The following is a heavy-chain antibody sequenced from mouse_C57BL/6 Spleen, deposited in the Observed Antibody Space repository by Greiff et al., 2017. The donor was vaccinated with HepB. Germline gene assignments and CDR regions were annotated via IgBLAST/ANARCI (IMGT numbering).Heavy chain of an antibody. J-gene: IGHJ3*01. CDR2: ISDGGSYT. CDR1: GFTFSSYA. CDR3: ARDQDGRLRGGFAY. D-gene: IGHD2-4*01. V-gene: IGHV5-4*01. Sequence: EVQGVESGGGLVKPGGSLKLSCAASGFTFSSYAMSWVRQTPEKRLEWVATISDGGSYTYYPDNVKGRFTISRDNAKNNLYLQMSHLKSEDTAMYYCARDQDGRLRGGFAYWGQGTLVTVSA.